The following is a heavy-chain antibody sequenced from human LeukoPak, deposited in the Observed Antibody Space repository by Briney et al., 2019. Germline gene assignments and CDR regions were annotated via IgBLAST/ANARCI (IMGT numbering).Heavy chain of an antibody. CDR2: IYSYGST. D-gene: IGHD6-6*01. CDR1: GFTVGSNY. CDR3: ARLGGKQLVRYYQYYMDV. Sequence: PGGSLRLSCAASGFTVGSNYMSWVRQAPGKGLEGVSVIYSYGSTYYADSVKGRFTISRDNSKNTLYLQMNSLRVEDTAVYYCARLGGKQLVRYYQYYMDVWGKGTTVTVSS. V-gene: IGHV3-66*02. J-gene: IGHJ6*03.